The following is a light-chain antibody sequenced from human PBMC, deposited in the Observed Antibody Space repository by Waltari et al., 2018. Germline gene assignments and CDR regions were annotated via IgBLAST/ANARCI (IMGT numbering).Light chain of an antibody. J-gene: IGLJ3*02. CDR2: DVS. CDR3: CSFTSSSTWV. V-gene: IGLV2-14*03. Sequence: QSALTQPASVSGSPGQTITVPCTGPPTDIGGYNHVPWYQQHPGKAPRLVIFDVSSRPSGISYRFSASKFGNTASLTISGLQPDDEADYYCCSFTSSSTWVFGGGTKLTVL. CDR1: PTDIGGYNH.